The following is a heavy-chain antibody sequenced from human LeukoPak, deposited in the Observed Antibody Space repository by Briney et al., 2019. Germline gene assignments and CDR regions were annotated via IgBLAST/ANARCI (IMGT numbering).Heavy chain of an antibody. Sequence: GRSLRLSCAASGFTFSSYGMHWVRQAPGKGLEWVAVIWYDGSNKYYADSVKGRFTTSRDNSKNTLYLQMNSLRAEDTAVYYCARERVVVSTLSGMDVWGQGTTVTVSS. V-gene: IGHV3-33*01. CDR2: IWYDGSNK. CDR3: ARERVVVSTLSGMDV. D-gene: IGHD2-15*01. J-gene: IGHJ6*02. CDR1: GFTFSSYG.